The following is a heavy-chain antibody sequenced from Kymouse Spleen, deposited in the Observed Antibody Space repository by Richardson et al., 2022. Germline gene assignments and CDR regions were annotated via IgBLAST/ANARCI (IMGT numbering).Heavy chain of an antibody. V-gene: IGHV3-73*02. CDR2: IRSKANSYAT. D-gene: IGHD5-18,IGHD5-18*01. CDR3: TRLVDTAMVTDYYYGMDV. Sequence: EVQLVESGGGLVQPGGSLKLSCAASGFTFSGSAMHWVRQASGKGLEWVGRIRSKANSYATAYAASVKGRFTISRDDSKNTAYLQMNSLKTEDTAVYYCTRLVDTAMVTDYYYGMDVWGQGTTVTVSS. J-gene: IGHJ6*02. CDR1: GFTFSGSA.